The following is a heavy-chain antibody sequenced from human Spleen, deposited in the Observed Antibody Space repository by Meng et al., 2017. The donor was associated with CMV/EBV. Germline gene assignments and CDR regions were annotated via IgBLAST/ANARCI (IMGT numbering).Heavy chain of an antibody. CDR1: GFTFTDYY. V-gene: IGHV1-18*04. CDR2: INADTGNT. CDR3: ARQIPAATNPNWFDP. D-gene: IGHD2-2*01. J-gene: IGHJ5*02. Sequence: SGFTFTDYYIHWVRQAPGQGLEWMGWINADTGNTNYAQKLQGRVTMTTDTSTSTAYMELRSLRSDDTAVYYCARQIPAATNPNWFDPWGQGTLVTVSS.